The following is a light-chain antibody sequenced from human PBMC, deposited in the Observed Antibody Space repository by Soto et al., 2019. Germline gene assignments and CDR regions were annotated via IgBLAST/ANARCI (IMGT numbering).Light chain of an antibody. CDR3: YQYNNWTIT. Sequence: EIVMTQSPATLSVSPGERATLSCRASQSVSSNLAWYQQKPGQAPRLLIYGASTRATGIPARFSGSGSGTEVTLTISSMQSEDFADYDGYQYNNWTITFGQGTRLEIK. CDR1: QSVSSN. V-gene: IGKV3-15*01. J-gene: IGKJ5*01. CDR2: GAS.